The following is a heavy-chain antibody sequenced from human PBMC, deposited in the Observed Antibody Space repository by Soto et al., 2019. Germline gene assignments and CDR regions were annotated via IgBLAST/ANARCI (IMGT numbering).Heavy chain of an antibody. CDR1: GFTFSSYG. Sequence: GGSLRLSCAASGFTFSSYGMHWVRQAPGKGLEWVAVISYDGSNKYYADSVKGRFTISRDNSKNTLYLQMNSLRAEDTAVYYCAKSPLSRYYYYGMDVWGQGTTVTVSS. CDR2: ISYDGSNK. V-gene: IGHV3-30*18. CDR3: AKSPLSRYYYYGMDV. J-gene: IGHJ6*02.